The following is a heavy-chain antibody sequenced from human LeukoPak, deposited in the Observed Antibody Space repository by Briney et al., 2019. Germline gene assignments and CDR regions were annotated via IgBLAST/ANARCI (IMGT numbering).Heavy chain of an antibody. CDR3: ARRDNSDSSGYFDH. D-gene: IGHD3-22*01. CDR2: IYYTRNT. J-gene: IGHJ4*02. CDR1: GDSIGSGPYY. V-gene: IGHV4-39*01. Sequence: SEPLSLTCSVSGDSIGSGPYYWSWIRQSPGKGLEWIGTIYYTRNTYYNSSLKSRVTISIDTSKNQFSLKLSSVTAADTAIYYCARRDNSDSSGYFDHWGQGTLVTASS.